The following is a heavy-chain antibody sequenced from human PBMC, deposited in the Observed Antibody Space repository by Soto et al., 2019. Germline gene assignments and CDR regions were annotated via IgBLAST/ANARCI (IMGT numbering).Heavy chain of an antibody. D-gene: IGHD5-12*01. Sequence: GGSLRLSCTASGFTFGDYAMSWVRQAPGKGLEWVGFIRSKAYGGTTEYAASVKGRFTISRDDSKSIAYLQMNSLKTEDTAVYYCTRVGGYSGYELGYYFDYWGQGTLVTVSS. J-gene: IGHJ4*02. CDR2: IRSKAYGGTT. CDR1: GFTFGDYA. V-gene: IGHV3-49*04. CDR3: TRVGGYSGYELGYYFDY.